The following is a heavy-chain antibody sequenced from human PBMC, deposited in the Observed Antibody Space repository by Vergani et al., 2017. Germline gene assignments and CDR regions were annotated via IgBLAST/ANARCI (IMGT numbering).Heavy chain of an antibody. J-gene: IGHJ4*02. CDR3: AKDGLAYGSGSWYY. CDR2: IYYSGLT. Sequence: QLQLQQSGPGLVKPSETLFLTCTVSADSISSGSYYWGWIRQPPGKSLEWIGSIYYSGLTYYNPSLKSRVAISVDTSKNQFSLKVTSVTAADTAVYFCAKDGLAYGSGSWYYWGRGTLVTVSS. CDR1: ADSISSGSYY. V-gene: IGHV4-39*02. D-gene: IGHD3-10*01.